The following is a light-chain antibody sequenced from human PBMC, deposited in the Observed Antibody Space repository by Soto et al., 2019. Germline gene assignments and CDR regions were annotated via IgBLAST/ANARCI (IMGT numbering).Light chain of an antibody. V-gene: IGLV2-14*01. Sequence: QSVLPQPASVSGSPGQSITISCTGTSSDVGGYNYVSWYQQHPGKAPKLMIYEVSNRPSGASNRFSGSKSGNTASLTISGLQAEDEADYYCSLYTSSSTFYVFGPGTKVTVL. CDR3: SLYTSSSTFYV. CDR1: SSDVGGYNY. J-gene: IGLJ1*01. CDR2: EVS.